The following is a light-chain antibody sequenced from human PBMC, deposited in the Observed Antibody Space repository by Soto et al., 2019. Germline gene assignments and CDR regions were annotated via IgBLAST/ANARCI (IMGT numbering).Light chain of an antibody. CDR3: QQRSNWRGLT. CDR2: DAS. J-gene: IGKJ4*01. Sequence: EIVLTQSPATLSLSPGEGATLSCRASQSVSSYLAWYQQKPGQAPRLLIYDASNRATGIPARFSGSGSGTDFTLTISSLEPEDFAVYYCQQRSNWRGLTFGGGTKVDIK. CDR1: QSVSSY. V-gene: IGKV3-11*01.